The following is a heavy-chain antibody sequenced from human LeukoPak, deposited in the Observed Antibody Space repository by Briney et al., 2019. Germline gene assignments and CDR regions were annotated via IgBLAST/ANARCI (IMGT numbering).Heavy chain of an antibody. CDR3: AKSGRRGEQLVLHY. CDR1: GFTFSTYG. D-gene: IGHD6-13*01. Sequence: GGSLRLSCAASGFTFSTYGMHWVRQAPGKGLEWTAVISYDGNNKYYADSVKGRFTISRDNSKNTLYLQMNSLRAEDTAVYYCAKSGRRGEQLVLHYWGQGTLVTVSS. CDR2: ISYDGNNK. V-gene: IGHV3-30*18. J-gene: IGHJ4*02.